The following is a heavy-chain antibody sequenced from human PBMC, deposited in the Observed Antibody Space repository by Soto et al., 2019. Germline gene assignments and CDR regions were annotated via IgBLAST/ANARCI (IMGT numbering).Heavy chain of an antibody. V-gene: IGHV4-59*01. D-gene: IGHD1-1*01. J-gene: IGHJ5*01. CDR1: GASISSYY. CDR2: IAYAGNT. CDR3: AREGVATVIGWFDL. Sequence: PSETLSLTCSVSGASISSYYWNWIRQSPGKRLEWIWYIAYAGNTNYNPALESRVTISADTSNNPVSLTLTSVTAADTALYFCAREGVATVIGWFDLWGQGTPVTVSS.